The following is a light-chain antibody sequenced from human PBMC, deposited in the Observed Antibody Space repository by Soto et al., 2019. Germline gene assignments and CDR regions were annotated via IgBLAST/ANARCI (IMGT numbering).Light chain of an antibody. CDR2: EGS. CDR3: CSYAGSSTYV. CDR1: SSDVGSYHL. J-gene: IGLJ1*01. V-gene: IGLV2-23*01. Sequence: ALTQPASVSGSPGQSITISCTGTSSDVGSYHLVSWYQQHPGKAPKLMIYEGSKRPSGVSNRFSGFKSGNTASLTISGLQAEDEADYYCCSYAGSSTYVFGTGTKVTVL.